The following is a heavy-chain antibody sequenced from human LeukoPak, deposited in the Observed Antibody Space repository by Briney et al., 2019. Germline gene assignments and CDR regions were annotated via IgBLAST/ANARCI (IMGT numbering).Heavy chain of an antibody. J-gene: IGHJ4*02. CDR3: AKGPTDPSVVVLDY. Sequence: PGGSLRLSCAASGFTFSSYGMSWVRQAPGKGLEWVSAISGSGGSTYYADSVKGRFTISRDNSKNTLYLQMNSLRAEDTAVYYCAKGPTDPSVVVLDYWGQGTLVTVSS. D-gene: IGHD2-15*01. CDR1: GFTFSSYG. V-gene: IGHV3-23*01. CDR2: ISGSGGST.